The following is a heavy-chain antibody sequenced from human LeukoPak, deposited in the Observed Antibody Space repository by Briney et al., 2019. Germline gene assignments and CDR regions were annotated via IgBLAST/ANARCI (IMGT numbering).Heavy chain of an antibody. CDR3: VRSPGYDDILTPDY. V-gene: IGHV1-18*01. D-gene: IGHD3-9*01. Sequence: APVKVSCKASGYTFTRYGISWVRQAPGQGLEWMGGISAYKGNTKYIQKLQGRVTMTTDTSTSTASMELRGRRSDDTALCYFVRSPGYDDILTPDYWGRGTLVTVSS. J-gene: IGHJ4*02. CDR1: GYTFTRYG. CDR2: ISAYKGNT.